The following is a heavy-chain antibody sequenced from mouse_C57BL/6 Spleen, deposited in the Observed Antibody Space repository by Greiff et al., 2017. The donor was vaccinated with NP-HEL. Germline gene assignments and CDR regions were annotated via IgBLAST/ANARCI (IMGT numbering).Heavy chain of an antibody. Sequence: VQLQESGAELVKPGASVKMSCKASGYTFTTYPIEWMKQNHGKSLEWIGNFHPYNDDTKYNEKFKGKATLTVEKSSSTVYLELSRLTSDDSAVYYCAIHYGSSYDYAMDYWGQGTSVTVSS. D-gene: IGHD1-1*01. CDR3: AIHYGSSYDYAMDY. CDR1: GYTFTTYP. CDR2: FHPYNDDT. V-gene: IGHV1-47*01. J-gene: IGHJ4*01.